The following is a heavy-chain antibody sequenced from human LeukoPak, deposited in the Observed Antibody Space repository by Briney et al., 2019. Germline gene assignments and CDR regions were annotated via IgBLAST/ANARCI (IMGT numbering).Heavy chain of an antibody. Sequence: SETLSLTCTVSGGSISSYYWSWIRQPPGKGLEWIGSIYYSGSTYYNPSLKSRVTISVGTSKNQFSLKLSSVTAADTAVYYCARWGYSHGYFDYWGQGTLVTVSS. J-gene: IGHJ4*02. CDR2: IYYSGST. D-gene: IGHD1-26*01. V-gene: IGHV4-59*05. CDR3: ARWGYSHGYFDY. CDR1: GGSISSYY.